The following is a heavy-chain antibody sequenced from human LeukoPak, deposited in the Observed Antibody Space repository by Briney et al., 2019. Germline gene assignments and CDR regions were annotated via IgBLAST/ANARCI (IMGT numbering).Heavy chain of an antibody. CDR3: AKTGFQHGDYYYYMDV. CDR2: ISYDGSNK. V-gene: IGHV3-30-3*02. J-gene: IGHJ6*03. CDR1: GFTFSSYG. D-gene: IGHD1-14*01. Sequence: GGSLRLSCAASGFTFSSYGMHWVRQAPGKGLEWVAVISYDGSNKYYADSVKGRFTISRDNAKNSLYLQMNSLRAEDTAVYHCAKTGFQHGDYYYYMDVWGKGNKVTVSS.